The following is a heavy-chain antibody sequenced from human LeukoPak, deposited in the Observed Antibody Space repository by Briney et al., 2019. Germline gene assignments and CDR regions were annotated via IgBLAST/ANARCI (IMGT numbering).Heavy chain of an antibody. CDR2: ISWDSGTI. D-gene: IGHD5-18*01. CDR1: GFSLNDYG. CDR3: ARERAMVRVRFDY. Sequence: GGSLRLSCAASGFSLNDYGMHWVRRAPGKGLEWVSGISWDSGTIGYADSVKGRFTISRDNAKNSLYLQMNSLRAEDTAVYYCARERAMVRVRFDYWGQGTLVTVSS. J-gene: IGHJ4*02. V-gene: IGHV3-9*01.